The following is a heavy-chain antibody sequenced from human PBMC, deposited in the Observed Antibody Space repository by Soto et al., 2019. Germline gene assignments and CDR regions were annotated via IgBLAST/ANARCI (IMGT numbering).Heavy chain of an antibody. D-gene: IGHD3-10*01. CDR3: GRGSTYDF. CDR1: GFDLRGYW. V-gene: IGHV3-74*01. J-gene: IGHJ4*02. Sequence: EVQLVESGGGVVQPGGSLRLSCAASGFDLRGYWLHWVRPPAGKGPMWVASNNSDGSNTSPADFVKGRFTISRDNATKMLYLEMNSLRVDDTAVYYCGRGSTYDFWGQGTLVTVSS. CDR2: NNSDGSNT.